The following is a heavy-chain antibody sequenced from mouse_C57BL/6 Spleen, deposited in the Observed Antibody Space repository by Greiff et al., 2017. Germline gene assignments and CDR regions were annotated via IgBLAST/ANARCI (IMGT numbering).Heavy chain of an antibody. J-gene: IGHJ3*01. CDR1: GYAFSSSW. V-gene: IGHV1-82*01. Sequence: VQRVESGPELVKPGASVKISCKASGYAFSSSWMNWVKQRPGKGLEWIGRIYPGDGDTNYNGKFKGKATLTADKSSSTAYMQLSCLTSEDSAVYCCARYDSSGYPCAYWGQGTLVTVSA. CDR2: IYPGDGDT. D-gene: IGHD3-2*02. CDR3: ARYDSSGYPCAY.